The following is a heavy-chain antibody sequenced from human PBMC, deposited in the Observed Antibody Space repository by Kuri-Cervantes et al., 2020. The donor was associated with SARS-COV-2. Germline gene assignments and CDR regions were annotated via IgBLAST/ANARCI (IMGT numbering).Heavy chain of an antibody. CDR2: ISSSGSTI. Sequence: GGSLRLSCAASGFTFSDYYMSWVRQAPGKGLEWISYISSSGSTIYYADSVKGRFTISRDNAKNSLYLQMNSLRAEDTAVYYCASQWLNLYGMDVWGQGTTVTVSS. CDR1: GFTFSDYY. V-gene: IGHV3-11*01. J-gene: IGHJ6*02. CDR3: ASQWLNLYGMDV. D-gene: IGHD6-19*01.